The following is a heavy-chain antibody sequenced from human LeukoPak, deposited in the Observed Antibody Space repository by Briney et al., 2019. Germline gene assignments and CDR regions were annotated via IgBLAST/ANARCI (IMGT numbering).Heavy chain of an antibody. V-gene: IGHV4-4*07. CDR1: GGSISSHC. CDR2: IYISGST. J-gene: IGHJ3*02. D-gene: IGHD1-14*01. Sequence: SETLSLTCTVSGGSISSHCWSWIRQPAGKGLEWIGRIYISGSTTYSPSLKSRLTLSLDTSKNQFSLNLSSVTAADTAVYYCARDSGLTTGPFDIWGQGTMVTVSS. CDR3: ARDSGLTTGPFDI.